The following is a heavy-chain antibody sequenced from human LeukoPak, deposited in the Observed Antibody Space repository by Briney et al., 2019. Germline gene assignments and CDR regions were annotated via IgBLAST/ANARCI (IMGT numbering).Heavy chain of an antibody. J-gene: IGHJ4*02. V-gene: IGHV4-59*11. CDR1: GGSINSHY. CDR3: ASRPADTTWYGVFDY. CDR2: IFNTRNT. D-gene: IGHD3-10*01. Sequence: SETLSLTCSVSGGSINSHYWSWIRQPPGKRLEWIGYIFNTRNTNYNPSLASRVTMSVDTSRAQFFLRLSPVAAADTAIYYCASRPADTTWYGVFDYWSQGTLVTVSS.